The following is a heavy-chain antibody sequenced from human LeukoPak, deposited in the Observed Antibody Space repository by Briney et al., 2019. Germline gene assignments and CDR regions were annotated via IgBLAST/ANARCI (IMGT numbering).Heavy chain of an antibody. CDR2: IGSAGDT. CDR3: ARVLPKYFNFLTGFYYCYGMDV. CDR1: GFTFSSYD. J-gene: IGHJ6*02. V-gene: IGHV3-13*01. D-gene: IGHD3-9*01. Sequence: GGSLRLSCAASGFTFSSYDMHWVRQATGKGLEWVSGIGSAGDTYYPDSVKGRFTISRDNAKNSLYLQMNSLRAGDTAVYYCARVLPKYFNFLTGFYYCYGMDVWGQGTTVTVSS.